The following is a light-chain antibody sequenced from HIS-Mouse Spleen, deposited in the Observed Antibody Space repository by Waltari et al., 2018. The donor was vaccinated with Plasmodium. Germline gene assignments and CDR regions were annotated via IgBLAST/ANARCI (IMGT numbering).Light chain of an antibody. V-gene: IGKV1-5*03. Sequence: DIQMTQSPSPLSASVGDRVTITCRAGQSISSWFAWDPQKPGKAPKLLIYKASSLESGVPSRFSGSGSGTEFTLTISSLQPDDFATYYCQQYNSYSWTFGQGTKVEIK. J-gene: IGKJ1*01. CDR1: QSISSW. CDR2: KAS. CDR3: QQYNSYSWT.